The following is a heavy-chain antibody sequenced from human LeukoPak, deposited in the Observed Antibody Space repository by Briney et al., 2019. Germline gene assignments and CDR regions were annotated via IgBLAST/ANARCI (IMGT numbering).Heavy chain of an antibody. D-gene: IGHD6-19*01. CDR2: MNPNSGNT. Sequence: ASVKVSCKASGYTFTSYDINWVRQATGQGLEWMGWMNPNSGNTGYAQKFQGRVTITRNTSISTAYMELRSLRSDDTAVYYCARADYSSGFDYWGQGTLVTVSS. CDR1: GYTFTSYD. V-gene: IGHV1-8*03. J-gene: IGHJ4*02. CDR3: ARADYSSGFDY.